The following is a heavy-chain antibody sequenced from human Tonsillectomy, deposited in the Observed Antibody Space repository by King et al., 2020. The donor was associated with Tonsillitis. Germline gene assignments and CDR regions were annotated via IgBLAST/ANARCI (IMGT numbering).Heavy chain of an antibody. CDR3: ARGDYDYGGNYAFDI. J-gene: IGHJ3*02. Sequence: VQLQESGPGLVKPSQTLSLTCTVSGGSISSDYHYWSWIRQPPGKGLEWIGYIYYSGNTYYKPSLRSRVTISLDTSKNQFPLSLGSVPAADTAVYYCARGDYDYGGNYAFDIWGQGTMVTVSS. CDR2: IYYSGNT. CDR1: GGSISSDYHY. D-gene: IGHD4-23*01. V-gene: IGHV4-30-4*01.